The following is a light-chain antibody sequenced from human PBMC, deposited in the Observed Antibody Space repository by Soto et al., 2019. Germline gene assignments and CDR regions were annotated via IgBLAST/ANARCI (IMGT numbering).Light chain of an antibody. CDR2: KAS. CDR3: QQYNSYWT. V-gene: IGKV1-5*03. CDR1: QSISSW. J-gene: IGKJ1*01. Sequence: DIQMTQSPSTLSASVGDRVTITCRASQSISSWLAWYQQKPGKAPKLLIYKASSLESGVPSRVSGSGSGTEFTLTISSLQPDDFATYYCQQYNSYWTFGQRTKVEIK.